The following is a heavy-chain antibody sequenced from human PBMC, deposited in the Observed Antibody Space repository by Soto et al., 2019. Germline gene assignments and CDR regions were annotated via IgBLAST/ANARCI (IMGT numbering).Heavy chain of an antibody. CDR2: IIPMFGTA. Sequence: QVQLVQSGAEVKKPGSSVKVSCKASGGIFSKFGISWGRQALGQGLEWMGGIIPMFGTAHYAQKFQGRVTIIADESTTTVYMELSSLRSEDTAVYYCARPAAEESEFFDYWGHGTLVTVSS. J-gene: IGHJ4*01. CDR3: ARPAAEESEFFDY. CDR1: GGIFSKFG. D-gene: IGHD6-25*01. V-gene: IGHV1-69*01.